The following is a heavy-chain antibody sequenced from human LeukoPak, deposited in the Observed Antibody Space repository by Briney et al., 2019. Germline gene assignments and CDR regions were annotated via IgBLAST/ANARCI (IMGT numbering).Heavy chain of an antibody. CDR2: ISDSGGAT. V-gene: IGHV3-23*01. CDR1: GFTFSNYA. Sequence: GGSLRLSCAASGFTFSNYAMSWVRQAPGKGLEWVSAISDSGGATNCAGSVKGRFTTSRDNSEKTLYLQMNSLRVEDTAVYYCAKRSCGGGSCNFDYWGQGTVVTVSS. CDR3: AKRSCGGGSCNFDY. D-gene: IGHD2-15*01. J-gene: IGHJ4*02.